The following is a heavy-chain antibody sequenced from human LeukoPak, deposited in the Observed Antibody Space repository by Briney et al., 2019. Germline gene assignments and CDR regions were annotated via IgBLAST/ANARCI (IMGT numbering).Heavy chain of an antibody. Sequence: ASVKVSCKASGYTFTGYYMHWVRQAPGQGLEWMGWINPNSGGTNYAQKFQGRVTMTRDTSISTAYMELSRLRSDDTAVYYCARDPPYCSSTSCYTEYYFDYWGQGTLVTVSS. CDR2: INPNSGGT. CDR3: ARDPPYCSSTSCYTEYYFDY. D-gene: IGHD2-2*02. J-gene: IGHJ4*02. V-gene: IGHV1-2*02. CDR1: GYTFTGYY.